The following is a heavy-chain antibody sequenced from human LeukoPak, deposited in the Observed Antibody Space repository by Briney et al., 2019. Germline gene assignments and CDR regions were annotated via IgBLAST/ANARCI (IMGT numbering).Heavy chain of an antibody. Sequence: GESLKISCKGSGYSFTSYWIGWVRRMPGKGLEWMGIIYPGDSDTRYSPSFQGQVTISADKSISTAYLQWSSLKASDTAMYYCARRGGDYSNRYYFDYWGQGTLVTVSS. CDR2: IYPGDSDT. V-gene: IGHV5-51*01. J-gene: IGHJ4*02. CDR3: ARRGGDYSNRYYFDY. CDR1: GYSFTSYW. D-gene: IGHD4-11*01.